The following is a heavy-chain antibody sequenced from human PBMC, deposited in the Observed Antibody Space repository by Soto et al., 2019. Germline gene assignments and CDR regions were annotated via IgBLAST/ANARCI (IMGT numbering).Heavy chain of an antibody. J-gene: IGHJ4*02. Sequence: QITLKESGPTLVKPTQTLTLTCTFSGFSLRTSGVGVGWIRQPPGKALEWLALIYWDDDKRYSPSLKSRLTITKDTSKIQVVLTMTHMDPVDTATYYCAYTLYHNSAMGYWGQGTLVTVSS. CDR1: GFSLRTSGVG. CDR3: AYTLYHNSAMGY. D-gene: IGHD3-22*01. CDR2: IYWDDDK. V-gene: IGHV2-5*02.